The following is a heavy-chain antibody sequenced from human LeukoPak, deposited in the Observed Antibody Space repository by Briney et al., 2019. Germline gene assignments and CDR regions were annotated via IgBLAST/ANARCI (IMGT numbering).Heavy chain of an antibody. CDR1: GGSISSYY. J-gene: IGHJ5*02. V-gene: IGHV4-59*08. D-gene: IGHD6-19*01. CDR2: IYYSGST. Sequence: SETLPLTCTVSGGSISSYYWSWIRQPAGKGLEWIGYIYYSGSTNYNPSLKSRVTISVDTSKNQFSLKLSSVTAADTAVYHCARSGIAVAANWFDPGGQGTLVTVSS. CDR3: ARSGIAVAANWFDP.